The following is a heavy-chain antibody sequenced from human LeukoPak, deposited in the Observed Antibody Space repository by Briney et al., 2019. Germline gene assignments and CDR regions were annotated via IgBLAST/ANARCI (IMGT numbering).Heavy chain of an antibody. CDR1: GFTFSSYA. D-gene: IGHD3-10*01. CDR3: ASSSYGSGVRDY. V-gene: IGHV3-21*01. CDR2: ISSSSSYI. Sequence: GGSLRLSCAASGFTFSSYAMHWVRQAPGKGLEWVSSISSSSSYIYYADSVKGRFTISRDNAKNSLYLQMNSLRAEDTAVYYCASSSYGSGVRDYWGQGTLVTVSS. J-gene: IGHJ4*02.